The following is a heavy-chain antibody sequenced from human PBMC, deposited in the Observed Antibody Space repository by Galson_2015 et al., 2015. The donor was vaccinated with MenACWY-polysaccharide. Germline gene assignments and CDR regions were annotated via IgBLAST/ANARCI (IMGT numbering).Heavy chain of an antibody. CDR3: ARGGSGSLAPNGNAFDV. Sequence: CAISGDSVSSNSAAWNWIRRSPSRGLEWLGRIYYRSKSYNDYAVSVKSRITINPDTSKNQFSLQLNSVTPEDTAVYFCARGGSGSLAPNGNAFDVWGQGTMVIVSS. D-gene: IGHD3-22*01. CDR1: GDSVSSNSAA. J-gene: IGHJ3*01. V-gene: IGHV6-1*01. CDR2: IYYRSKSYN.